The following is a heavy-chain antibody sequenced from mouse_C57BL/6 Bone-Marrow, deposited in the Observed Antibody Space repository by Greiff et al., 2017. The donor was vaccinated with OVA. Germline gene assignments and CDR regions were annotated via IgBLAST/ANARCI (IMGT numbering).Heavy chain of an antibody. Sequence: VKLEESGPGLVQPSQSLSITCTVSGFSLTSYGVHWVRQSPGKGLEWLGVIWRGGSTDYNAAFMSRLSITKDNSKSQVFFKMNSLQADDTAIYYCAIHYYDYDGAWFAYWGQGTLVTVSA. D-gene: IGHD2-4*01. CDR2: IWRGGST. CDR1: GFSLTSYG. J-gene: IGHJ3*01. CDR3: AIHYYDYDGAWFAY. V-gene: IGHV2-5*01.